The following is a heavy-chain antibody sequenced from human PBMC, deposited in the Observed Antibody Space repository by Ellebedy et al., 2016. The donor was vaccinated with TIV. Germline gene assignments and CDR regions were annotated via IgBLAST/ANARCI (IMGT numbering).Heavy chain of an antibody. CDR2: IYYSGST. CDR3: ARWYSGSNFDY. CDR1: QDSTGDFY. D-gene: IGHD1-26*01. J-gene: IGHJ4*02. V-gene: IGHV4-59*01. Sequence: SETLSLTCVVSQDSTGDFYWNWIRQTPGRGLEWIGYIYYSGSTTYNPSLNSRVTMSVDTSKNQFSLKLSSVTAADTAMYYCARWYSGSNFDYWGQGTLVTVSS.